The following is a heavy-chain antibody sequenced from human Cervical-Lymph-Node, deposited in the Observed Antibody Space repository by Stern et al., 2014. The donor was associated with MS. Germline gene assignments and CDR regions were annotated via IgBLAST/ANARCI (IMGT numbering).Heavy chain of an antibody. CDR1: GFTLSNYG. D-gene: IGHD6-19*01. CDR2: ISGSGDVI. CDR3: AKSTYSSGWNVFFDL. Sequence: EVQLVESGGGLVQPGGSLRLSCAASGFTLSNYGMSWVRQAPGKRLEGVSSISGSGDVIYFTDSLKGRFTISRDNSQNTLYLQMHSLRVGDTAIYYCAKSTYSSGWNVFFDLWGRGTLVTVSS. J-gene: IGHJ2*01. V-gene: IGHV3-23*04.